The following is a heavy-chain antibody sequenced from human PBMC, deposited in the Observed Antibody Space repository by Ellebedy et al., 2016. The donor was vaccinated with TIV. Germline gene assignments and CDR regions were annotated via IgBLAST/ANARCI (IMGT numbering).Heavy chain of an antibody. CDR2: ITHNGATT. Sequence: GESLKISCAASGFTFTSYAMTWVRRAPGKGLEWVSSITHNGATTYYADSVKGRFTISRDNSKNTLYLQMNSLRAEDTAVYYCARNRDSSGWYADFWGQGTLVTVSS. CDR3: ARNRDSSGWYADF. V-gene: IGHV3-23*01. CDR1: GFTFTSYA. D-gene: IGHD6-19*01. J-gene: IGHJ4*02.